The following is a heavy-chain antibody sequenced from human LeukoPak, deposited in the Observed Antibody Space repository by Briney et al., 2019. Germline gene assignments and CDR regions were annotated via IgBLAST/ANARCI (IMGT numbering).Heavy chain of an antibody. CDR1: GFTFSDYY. D-gene: IGHD5-24*01. CDR3: ARARGYNYRYYYYYMDV. V-gene: IGHV3-11*04. J-gene: IGHJ6*03. CDR2: ISSSGSTI. Sequence: PGGSLRLSCAASGFTFSDYYMSWIRQAPGKGLEGVSYISSSGSTIYYADSVKGRFTISRDNAKNSLYLQMNSLRAEDTAVYYCARARGYNYRYYYYYMDVWGKGTTVTVSS.